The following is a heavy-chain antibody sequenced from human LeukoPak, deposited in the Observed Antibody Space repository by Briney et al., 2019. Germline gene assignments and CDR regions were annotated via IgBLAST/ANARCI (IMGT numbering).Heavy chain of an antibody. D-gene: IGHD6-19*01. CDR3: TRDSGRFRLDD. CDR1: GFTFSSYS. Sequence: GGSLRLSCAASGFTFSSYSMNWVRQAPGKGLEWVSYISSSGTTIYYADSVKGRFTVSRDNAKNSLYLQMNSLRVEDTAVYYCTRDSGRFRLDDWGQGILVTVSS. V-gene: IGHV3-48*04. J-gene: IGHJ4*02. CDR2: ISSSGTTI.